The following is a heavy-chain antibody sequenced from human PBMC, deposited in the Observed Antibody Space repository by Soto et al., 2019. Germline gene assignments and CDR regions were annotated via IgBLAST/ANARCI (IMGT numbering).Heavy chain of an antibody. D-gene: IGHD3-3*01. Sequence: ESGGGVVQPGRSLSLSCAASKFTFSSYGMYWVRQAPDKGLEWVAVISYDGSNKYHADSVKGRFSISRDNSENILYLQMNSLRTEDSGVYYCAKGGPTIFGVSYSGLDVWGQGTTVSVSS. V-gene: IGHV3-30*18. CDR1: KFTFSSYG. J-gene: IGHJ6*02. CDR3: AKGGPTIFGVSYSGLDV. CDR2: ISYDGSNK.